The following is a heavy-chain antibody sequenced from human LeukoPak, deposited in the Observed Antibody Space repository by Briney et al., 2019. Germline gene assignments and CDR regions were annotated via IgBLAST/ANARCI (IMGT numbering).Heavy chain of an antibody. CDR2: IFPSGGEI. CDR1: GFTFSTFA. V-gene: IGHV3-23*01. CDR3: AKDGYYYMDV. Sequence: GGSLRLSCAASGFTFSTFAMIWVRQPPGKGLEWVSSIFPSGGEIHYADSVRGRFTISRDNSKNTLYLQMNSLRAEDTAVYYCAKDGYYYMDVWGKGTTVTISS. J-gene: IGHJ6*03.